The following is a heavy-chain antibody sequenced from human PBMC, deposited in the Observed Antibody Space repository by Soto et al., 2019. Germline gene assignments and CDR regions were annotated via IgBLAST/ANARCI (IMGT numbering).Heavy chain of an antibody. V-gene: IGHV1-24*01. Sequence: ASVKVSCKVSGYTLTELSMHWVRQAPGKGLEWMGGFDPEDGETIYAQKFQGRVTMTEDTSTDTAYMELSSLRSEDTAVYYCATDTIVVVPAAIPIFAFDIWGQGTMVTVSS. J-gene: IGHJ3*02. CDR3: ATDTIVVVPAAIPIFAFDI. CDR1: GYTLTELS. D-gene: IGHD2-2*01. CDR2: FDPEDGET.